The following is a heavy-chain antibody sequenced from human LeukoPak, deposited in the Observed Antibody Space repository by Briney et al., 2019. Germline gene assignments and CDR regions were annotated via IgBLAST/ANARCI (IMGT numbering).Heavy chain of an antibody. V-gene: IGHV4-39*01. CDR1: GGSITSNNYY. D-gene: IGHD2-2*01. CDR2: FYYSGST. Sequence: SETLSPTCTVPGGSITSNNYYWGWIRQPPGKGLEWIVSFYYSGSTYYNPSLESPVTFSVDTSKNQFSLNLTSVTAADAAVYYCARHALGYCSSSSCTSNWFDPWGQGTLVSVSS. CDR3: ARHALGYCSSSSCTSNWFDP. J-gene: IGHJ5*02.